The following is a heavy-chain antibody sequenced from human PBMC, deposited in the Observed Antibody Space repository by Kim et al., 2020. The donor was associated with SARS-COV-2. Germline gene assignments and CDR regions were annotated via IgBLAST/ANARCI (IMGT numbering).Heavy chain of an antibody. CDR2: A. V-gene: IGHV1-69*01. Sequence: ANYAQKFQGRVTITADESTSTAYMELSSLRSEDTAVYYCARARGKQEIDYWGQGTLVTVSS. CDR3: ARARGKQEIDY. D-gene: IGHD3-16*01. J-gene: IGHJ4*02.